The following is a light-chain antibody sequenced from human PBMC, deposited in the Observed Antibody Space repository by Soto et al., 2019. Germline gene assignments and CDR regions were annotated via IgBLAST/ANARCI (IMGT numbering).Light chain of an antibody. CDR2: LGS. Sequence: IVMTQSPLALPVTPGEPASISCRSSQSLLHTNGYNYLDWYLQKPGQSPQILIFLGSDRASGVTDRFSGSGSGTDFTLKISRVEAEDVGVYYCMQTLQSPLTFGGGTKVEIK. CDR1: QSLLHTNGYNY. J-gene: IGKJ4*01. CDR3: MQTLQSPLT. V-gene: IGKV2-28*01.